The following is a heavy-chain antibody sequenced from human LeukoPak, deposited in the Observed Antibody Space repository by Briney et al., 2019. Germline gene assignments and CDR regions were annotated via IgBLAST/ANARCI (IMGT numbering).Heavy chain of an antibody. Sequence: ASVKVSCKASGYTFTSYAMHWVRQAPGQRLEWMGWINAGNGNTKYSQKFQGRVTITRDTSASTAYMELSSLRSEDTAVYYCARDPRIQLWLPATDYGMDVWGQGTTVTVSS. CDR3: ARDPRIQLWLPATDYGMDV. CDR1: GYTFTSYA. J-gene: IGHJ6*02. D-gene: IGHD5-18*01. CDR2: INAGNGNT. V-gene: IGHV1-3*01.